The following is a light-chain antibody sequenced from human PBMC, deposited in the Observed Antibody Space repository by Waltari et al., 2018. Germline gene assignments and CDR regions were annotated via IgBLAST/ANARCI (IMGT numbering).Light chain of an antibody. CDR2: DAS. CDR3: QERSNWPGGA. J-gene: IGKJ4*01. V-gene: IGKV3-11*01. CDR1: QSVRNY. Sequence: EIVLTQSPATLSLSPGERATLSCRASQSVRNYLAWYQHRPGQAPRLLIYDASNRATDVPARFSGSGSGTDFTLTISSLQPEDFAVYYCQERSNWPGGAFGGGTKVEIK.